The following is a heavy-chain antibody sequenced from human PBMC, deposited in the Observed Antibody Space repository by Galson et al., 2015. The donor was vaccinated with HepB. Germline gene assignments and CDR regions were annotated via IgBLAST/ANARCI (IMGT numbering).Heavy chain of an antibody. CDR1: GYTFTSYD. CDR2: MNPNSGNT. J-gene: IGHJ3*02. Sequence: SVKVSCKASGYTFTSYDINWVRQATGQGLEWMGWMNPNSGNTGYAQKFQGRVTMTRNTSISTAYMELSSLRSEDTAVYYCARVNVLRFLEWLLYADHDAFEIWGQGTMVTVSS. D-gene: IGHD3-3*01. V-gene: IGHV1-8*01. CDR3: ARVNVLRFLEWLLYADHDAFEI.